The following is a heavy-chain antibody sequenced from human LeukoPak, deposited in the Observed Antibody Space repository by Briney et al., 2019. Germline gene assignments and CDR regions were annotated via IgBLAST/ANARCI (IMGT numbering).Heavy chain of an antibody. Sequence: SETLSLTCSVSGGSISSGDYYWTWIRQHPGKGLEWIGYIHYTGNTYYNPSLKSRLTISVDTSKNEFSLKLTSVTAADTAVYFCARLGRYHDFWGQGALVTVSS. V-gene: IGHV4-31*03. J-gene: IGHJ4*02. CDR2: IHYTGNT. D-gene: IGHD1-26*01. CDR1: GGSISSGDYY. CDR3: ARLGRYHDF.